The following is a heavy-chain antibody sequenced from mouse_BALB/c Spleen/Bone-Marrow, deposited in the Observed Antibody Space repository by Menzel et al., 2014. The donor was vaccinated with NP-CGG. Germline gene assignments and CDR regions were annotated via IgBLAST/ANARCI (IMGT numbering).Heavy chain of an antibody. V-gene: IGHV1-80*01. J-gene: IGHJ2*01. D-gene: IGHD1-1*01. CDR3: ARRGYYGSSYYFDY. CDR2: IYPGDGDT. Sequence: QVQLQQSGAELVRPGSSVKISCKASGYAFSSYWMNWVKQRPGQGLEWIGQIYPGDGDTNYNGKFKGKATLTADKSSSTAYMQLSSLTSEDSAVYFYARRGYYGSSYYFDYWGQGTTLTVSS. CDR1: GYAFSSYW.